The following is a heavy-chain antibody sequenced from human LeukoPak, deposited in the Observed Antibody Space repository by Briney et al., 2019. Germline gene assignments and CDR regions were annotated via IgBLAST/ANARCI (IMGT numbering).Heavy chain of an antibody. CDR1: GFTFSSLA. V-gene: IGHV1-58*02. D-gene: IGHD2-2*02. CDR2: IVVGSGHT. CDR3: GADRDTEYRPRDAFDV. Sequence: SVKVSCKASGFTFSSLAMQWVRQARGQRLEWIGWIVVGSGHTNYAQKFQERVSTTRDTPTSTVYMELSSLRSEDTAVYYCGADRDTEYRPRDAFDVWGQGTTVTVSS. J-gene: IGHJ3*01.